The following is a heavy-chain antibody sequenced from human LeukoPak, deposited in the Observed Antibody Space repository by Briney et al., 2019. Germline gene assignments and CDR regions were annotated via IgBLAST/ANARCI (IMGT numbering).Heavy chain of an antibody. CDR1: GFTVSSNY. CDR2: IYSGGST. J-gene: IGHJ4*02. D-gene: IGHD6-19*01. CDR3: ARDSPSSGFDY. V-gene: IGHV3-66*01. Sequence: PGGSLRLSCAASGFTVSSNYMSWVRQAPGEGLEWVSVIYSGGSTYYADSVKGRFTISRDNSKNTLYLQMNSLRAEDTAVYYCARDSPSSGFDYWGQGTLVTVSS.